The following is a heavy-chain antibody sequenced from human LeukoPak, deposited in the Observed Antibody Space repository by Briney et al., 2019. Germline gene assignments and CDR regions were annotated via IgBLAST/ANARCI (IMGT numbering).Heavy chain of an antibody. Sequence: GGSLRLSCAASGFTFSSYNMNWVRQAPGRGLEWVSSISRTGSYIYYADSVKGRFTISRDNAQNSPYLQMNSLRVEDTAVYYCARVLETDCRGGSCYSGLDYWGQGTLVTVSS. CDR3: ARVLETDCRGGSCYSGLDY. V-gene: IGHV3-21*01. D-gene: IGHD2-15*01. J-gene: IGHJ4*02. CDR2: ISRTGSYI. CDR1: GFTFSSYN.